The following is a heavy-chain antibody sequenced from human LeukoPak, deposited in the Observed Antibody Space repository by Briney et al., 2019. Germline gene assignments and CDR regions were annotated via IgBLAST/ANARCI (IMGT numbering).Heavy chain of an antibody. Sequence: PGGSLRLSCAASGFTFDDYAMHWVRHAPGKGLEWVSGISWNSGSIGYADSVKGRFTISRDNAKNSLYLQMNSLRAEDTALYYCAKDPYYYDSSGYFDYWGQGTLVTVSS. CDR3: AKDPYYYDSSGYFDY. CDR2: ISWNSGSI. CDR1: GFTFDDYA. D-gene: IGHD3-22*01. V-gene: IGHV3-9*01. J-gene: IGHJ4*02.